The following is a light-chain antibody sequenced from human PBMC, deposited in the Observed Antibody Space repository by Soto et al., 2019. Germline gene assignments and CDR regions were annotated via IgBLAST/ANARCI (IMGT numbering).Light chain of an antibody. J-gene: IGLJ7*01. CDR3: SSYAASNNFYFV. CDR2: EVT. Sequence: QSVLTQPPSASGSPGQSVTISCTGTSSDVGGYNSVSWYQQYPGRAPKLMIYEVTKRPSGVPDRFSGSKSGNTASLTVSGLQAEDEADNYCSSYAASNNFYFVFGGGTQLTVL. CDR1: SSDVGGYNS. V-gene: IGLV2-8*01.